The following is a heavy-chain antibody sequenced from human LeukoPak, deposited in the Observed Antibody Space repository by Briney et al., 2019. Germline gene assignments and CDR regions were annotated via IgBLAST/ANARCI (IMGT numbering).Heavy chain of an antibody. J-gene: IGHJ3*02. CDR3: ARDWVAGVPFDAFDI. CDR2: IKEDGSEK. D-gene: IGHD3-10*01. V-gene: IGHV3-7*01. Sequence: GGSLRLSCAASGFTLSSYWMSWVRQAPGKGLEWVANIKEDGSEKYYVDSVEGRLTISRDNATNSLYLHMNSLTAEDTAMYYCARDWVAGVPFDAFDIWGQGTMVSISS. CDR1: GFTLSSYW.